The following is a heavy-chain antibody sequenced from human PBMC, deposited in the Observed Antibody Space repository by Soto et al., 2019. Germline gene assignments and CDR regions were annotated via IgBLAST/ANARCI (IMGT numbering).Heavy chain of an antibody. J-gene: IGHJ4*02. Sequence: SETLSLTCTVSGGSITSGGYYWSWIRQHPGKGLEWIGYIYYSGSTYYNPSLKSRVTISVDTSKNQFSLKLSSVTAADTAVYYCARDKDGYNNVDYWGQGTLVT. CDR3: ARDKDGYNNVDY. CDR1: GGSITSGGYY. V-gene: IGHV4-31*03. D-gene: IGHD4-4*01. CDR2: IYYSGST.